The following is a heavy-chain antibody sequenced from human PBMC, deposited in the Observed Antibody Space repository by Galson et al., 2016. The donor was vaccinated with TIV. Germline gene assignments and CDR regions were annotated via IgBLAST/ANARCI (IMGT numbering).Heavy chain of an antibody. CDR2: IYFTGST. V-gene: IGHV4-39*07. CDR3: ARSGFNRGWYFFTDS. J-gene: IGHJ4*02. CDR1: GGSVISTTYY. D-gene: IGHD6-19*01. Sequence: ETLSLTCTVSGGSVISTTYYWGWIRQPPGKGLEWIGSIYFTGSTHYTPSLQSRITLSLDTSKIQFSLILTSMTPADTAVYYCARSGFNRGWYFFTDSWGQGTLVTVSS.